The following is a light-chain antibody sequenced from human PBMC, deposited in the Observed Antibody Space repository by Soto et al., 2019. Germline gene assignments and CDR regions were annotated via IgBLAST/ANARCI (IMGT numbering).Light chain of an antibody. V-gene: IGKV1-5*01. CDR1: QSISSW. J-gene: IGKJ1*01. Sequence: DIQMTQSPSTLSASVGDRVTITCRASQSISSWLAWYQQKPGKAPKLLIYETYSLESGVPSKFSGSGSGTEFPLTVSSLQPDDFATYYCQQYNSYSTFGQGTKVEIK. CDR3: QQYNSYST. CDR2: ETY.